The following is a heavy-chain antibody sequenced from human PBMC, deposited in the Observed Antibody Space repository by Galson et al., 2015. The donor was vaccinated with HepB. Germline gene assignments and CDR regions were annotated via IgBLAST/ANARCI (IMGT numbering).Heavy chain of an antibody. J-gene: IGHJ4*02. CDR3: AGYFPYFDD. D-gene: IGHD3-9*01. CDR1: GFTFNTYA. Sequence: SLRLSCAASGFTFNTYAMHWVRQAPGKGLEWVAVISHDGSNKYCADSVKGRFTISRDNSKNTLFLQLNSLRAEDTAVHYCAGYFPYFDDWGQGTLVTVSS. CDR2: ISHDGSNK. V-gene: IGHV3-30-3*01.